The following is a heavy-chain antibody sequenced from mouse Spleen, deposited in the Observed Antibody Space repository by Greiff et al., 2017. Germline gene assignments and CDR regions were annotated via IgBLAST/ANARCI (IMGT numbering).Heavy chain of an antibody. J-gene: IGHJ2*01. V-gene: IGHV1-15*01. CDR2: IDPETGGT. D-gene: IGHD1-1*01. CDR3: TRGGFYYASSYFFDY. CDR1: GYTFTGYE. Sequence: VQLQQSGAGLVRPGASVTLSCKASGYTFTGYEMYWVKQTPVHGLEWIGAIDPETGGTAYNQKFKGKVIMTGDKSSSTAYLELRSLTSEDSAVYYCTRGGFYYASSYFFDYWGQSTTLTGSS.